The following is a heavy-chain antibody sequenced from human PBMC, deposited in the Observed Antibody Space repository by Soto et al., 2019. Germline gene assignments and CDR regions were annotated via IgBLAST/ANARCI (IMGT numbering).Heavy chain of an antibody. D-gene: IGHD3-22*01. J-gene: IGHJ6*02. CDR1: GFTFSSYS. V-gene: IGHV3-48*02. Sequence: GGSLRLSCAASGFTFSSYSMNWARQAPGKGLEWVSYISSSSSTIYYADSVKGRFTISRDNAKNSLYLEMNSLRDEDTAVYYCARESGYYYYYYGMDVWGQGTTVTVSS. CDR2: ISSSSSTI. CDR3: ARESGYYYYYYGMDV.